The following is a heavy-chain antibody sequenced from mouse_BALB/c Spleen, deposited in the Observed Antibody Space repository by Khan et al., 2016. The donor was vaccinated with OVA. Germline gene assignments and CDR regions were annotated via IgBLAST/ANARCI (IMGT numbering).Heavy chain of an antibody. CDR1: GYSITSDYA. V-gene: IGHV3-2*02. CDR2: ISYSGST. J-gene: IGHJ4*01. D-gene: IGHD1-2*01. Sequence: EVELVESGPGLVKPSQSLSLTCTVTGYSITSDYAWNWIRQFPGNKLEWMGYISYSGSTSYNPSLKSRISITRDTSKNQFFLQLNSVTTEDTATXYCARAHYYGYGTMDYWGQGTSVTVSS. CDR3: ARAHYYGYGTMDY.